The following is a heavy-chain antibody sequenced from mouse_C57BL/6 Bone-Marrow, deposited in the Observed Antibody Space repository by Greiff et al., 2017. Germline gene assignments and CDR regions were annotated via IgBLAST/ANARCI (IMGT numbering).Heavy chain of an antibody. CDR2: IYPGDGDT. CDR1: GYAFSSSW. CDR3: ARWGYGSSPYYAMDY. J-gene: IGHJ4*01. Sequence: QVQLQQSGPELVKPGASVKISCKASGYAFSSSWMNWVKQRPGKGLEWIGRIYPGDGDTNYNGKFKGKATLTADKSSSTAYMQLSSLTSEDSAVYFCARWGYGSSPYYAMDYRGQGTSVTVSS. V-gene: IGHV1-82*01. D-gene: IGHD1-1*01.